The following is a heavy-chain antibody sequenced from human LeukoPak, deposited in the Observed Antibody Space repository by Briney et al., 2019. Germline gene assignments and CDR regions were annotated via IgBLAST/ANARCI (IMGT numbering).Heavy chain of an antibody. CDR1: GYTFTSYG. CDR3: ARDRDMGGQFDY. J-gene: IGHJ4*02. V-gene: IGHV1-18*01. Sequence: APVKVSCKASGYTFTSYGISWVRLAPGQGLEWMGWISAYNGNTNYAQKLQGRVTMTTDTSTSTAYMELRSLRSDDTAVYYCARDRDMGGQFDYWGQRTLVTVSS. CDR2: ISAYNGNT. D-gene: IGHD3-16*01.